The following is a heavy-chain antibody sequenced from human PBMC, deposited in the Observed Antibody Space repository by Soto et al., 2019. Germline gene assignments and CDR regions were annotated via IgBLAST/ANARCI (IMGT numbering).Heavy chain of an antibody. CDR1: GYTFTSYD. V-gene: IGHV1-18*04. Sequence: QVQLVQSGAEVKKPGASVKVSCKASGYTFTSYDIIWVRQAPGQGLEWMGWISGYNGNTNYAQKLQGRVTMTTDTSTSTAYMDLRSLRSDDTAVYYCARERGRSGSDQAFDIWGQGTMVTVSS. J-gene: IGHJ3*02. CDR2: ISGYNGNT. D-gene: IGHD3-3*01. CDR3: ARERGRSGSDQAFDI.